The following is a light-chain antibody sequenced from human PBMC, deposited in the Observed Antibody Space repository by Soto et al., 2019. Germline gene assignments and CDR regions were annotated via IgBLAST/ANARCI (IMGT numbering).Light chain of an antibody. CDR3: QQRANGVT. CDR2: DGS. V-gene: IGKV3-11*01. CDR1: QSISAY. Sequence: IVMTQSPATLSLSPWERAILYCRTSQSISAYLAWYQQKPGLPPRLLIYDGSNRATGVPARFSGSGSGTDFTLTISSLEPEDIAAYYCQQRANGVTFGPGTRWIS. J-gene: IGKJ3*01.